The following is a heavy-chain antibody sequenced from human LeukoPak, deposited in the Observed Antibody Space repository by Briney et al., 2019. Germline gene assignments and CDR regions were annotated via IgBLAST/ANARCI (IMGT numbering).Heavy chain of an antibody. CDR3: ARCRDYNFWRGSAVDY. J-gene: IGHJ4*02. V-gene: IGHV3-30-3*01. CDR1: GFFFSSYA. D-gene: IGHD3-3*01. CDR2: ISYDGVNT. Sequence: GRSLSLSCAASGFFFSSYAMHWARQAPGKGLEWVAVISYDGVNTDYADSVMGRFTISRDNSKNTLYLQMDSLRAEDTAVYYCARCRDYNFWRGSAVDYWGQGTLVTVSS.